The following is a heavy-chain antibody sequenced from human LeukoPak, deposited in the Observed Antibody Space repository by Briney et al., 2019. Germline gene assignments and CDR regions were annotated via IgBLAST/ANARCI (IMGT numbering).Heavy chain of an antibody. CDR3: ASPSGYESGLGY. CDR1: GFTFSDYY. D-gene: IGHD5-12*01. J-gene: IGHJ4*02. CDR2: ISSSGRTI. Sequence: PGGSLRLSCAASGFTFSDYYMIWIRQAPGKGLDGVSYISSSGRTIYYADSVKGRFTISRDNAKNSLYLQMNSLRAEDTAVYYCASPSGYESGLGYWGQGTMVTVSS. V-gene: IGHV3-11*01.